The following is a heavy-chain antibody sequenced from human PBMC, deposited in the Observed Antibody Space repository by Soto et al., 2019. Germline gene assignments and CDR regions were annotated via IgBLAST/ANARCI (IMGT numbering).Heavy chain of an antibody. CDR2: ISGRGDNT. D-gene: IGHD3-16*01. J-gene: IGHJ6*02. CDR1: GFTFSTYA. CDR3: AKERFQGGSNGLDV. V-gene: IGHV3-23*01. Sequence: EVQLLESGGGLVQSGGSLRLSCAASGFTFSTYAVTWVRQAPGKGLEWVSTISGRGDNTYYADSVNGPFTVARDNAKSTVYVQMNGLRAEDTAVYYCAKERFQGGSNGLDVWGQGTTVTVSS.